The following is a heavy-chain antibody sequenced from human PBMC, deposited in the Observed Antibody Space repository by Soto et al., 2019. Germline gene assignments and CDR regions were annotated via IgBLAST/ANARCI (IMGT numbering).Heavy chain of an antibody. J-gene: IGHJ4*02. V-gene: IGHV4-59*01. Sequence: AETLSLTCTVSGGSISSYYWSWIRQPPGKGLEWIGYIYYSGSTNYNPSLKNRVTISVDTSKNQFSLKLSSVTAADTAVYYCARDPRTGTRGLDYWGQGTLVTVSS. D-gene: IGHD1-7*01. CDR1: GGSISSYY. CDR2: IYYSGST. CDR3: ARDPRTGTRGLDY.